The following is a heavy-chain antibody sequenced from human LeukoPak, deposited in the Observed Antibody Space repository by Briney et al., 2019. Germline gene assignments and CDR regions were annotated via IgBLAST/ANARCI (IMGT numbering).Heavy chain of an antibody. D-gene: IGHD4-23*01. Sequence: SETLSLTCTVSGYSISSGYYWGWIRQPPGKGLEWIGSIYHSGSTYYNPSLKSRVTISVDTSKNQFSLKLSSVTAADTAVYYCAREGTVASYYYYGMDVWGQGTTVTVSS. CDR1: GYSISSGYY. CDR3: AREGTVASYYYYGMDV. V-gene: IGHV4-38-2*02. J-gene: IGHJ6*02. CDR2: IYHSGST.